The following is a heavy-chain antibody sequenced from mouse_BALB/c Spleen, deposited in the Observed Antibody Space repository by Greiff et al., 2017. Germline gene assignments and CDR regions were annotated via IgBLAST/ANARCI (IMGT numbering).Heavy chain of an antibody. CDR2: ISDGGSYT. CDR3: AREGGYFFDY. J-gene: IGHJ2*01. Sequence: EVKLEESGGGLVKPGGSLKLSCAASGFTFSDYYMYWVRQTPEKRLEWVATISDGGSYTYYPDSVKGRFTISRDNAKNNLYLQMSSLKSEDTAMYYCAREGGYFFDYWGQGTTLTVSS. CDR1: GFTFSDYY. V-gene: IGHV5-4*02.